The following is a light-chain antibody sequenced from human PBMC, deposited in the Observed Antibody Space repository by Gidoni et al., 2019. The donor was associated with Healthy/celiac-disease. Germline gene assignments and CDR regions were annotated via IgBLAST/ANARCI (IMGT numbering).Light chain of an antibody. J-gene: IGKJ2*01. V-gene: IGKV1-39*01. CDR2: AAS. CDR1: QSLSSY. CDR3: QQSYSTPYT. Sequence: DIQMTQSPSSLSASVGDRVTITCRASQSLSSYLNWYQQKPGKAPKLLSYAASSLQSGVPSRFSGSGSGTDFTLTISSLQPEDFALYSGQQSYSTPYTFGQGTKLKIK.